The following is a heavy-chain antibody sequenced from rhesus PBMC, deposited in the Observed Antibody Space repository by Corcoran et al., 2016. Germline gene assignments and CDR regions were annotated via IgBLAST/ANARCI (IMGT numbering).Heavy chain of an antibody. J-gene: IGHJ4*01. V-gene: IGHV1S2*01. CDR1: GYTFTDYH. CDR3: AREGVYTVTMFDY. CDR2: INPYNGNT. Sequence: QVQLVQSGAEVKKPGSSVKVSCKASGYTFTDYHMHWVRQATRKGLEWMGWINPYNGNTKYAQKFQGRVTMTRDTSTDTAYMELSSLRSEDTAVYYCAREGVYTVTMFDYWGQGVLVTVSS. D-gene: IGHD4-23*01.